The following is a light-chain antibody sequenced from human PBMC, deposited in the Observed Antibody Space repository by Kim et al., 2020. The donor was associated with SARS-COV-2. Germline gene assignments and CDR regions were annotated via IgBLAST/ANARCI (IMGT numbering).Light chain of an antibody. CDR2: GKN. CDR1: SLRNYY. V-gene: IGLV3-19*01. J-gene: IGLJ1*01. Sequence: SSELTQDPAVSVALGQTVRITCQGDSLRNYYASWYQQKPGQAPVLVIYGKNNRPSGIPDRFSGSSSGNTASLTITGAQAEDEADYYCNSRDSSGYFYVFGTGTKVTVL. CDR3: NSRDSSGYFYV.